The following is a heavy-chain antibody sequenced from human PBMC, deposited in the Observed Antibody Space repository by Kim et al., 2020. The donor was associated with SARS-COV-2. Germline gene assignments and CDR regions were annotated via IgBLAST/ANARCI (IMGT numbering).Heavy chain of an antibody. CDR3: ARRGGSSFMGHMDV. J-gene: IGHJ6*02. D-gene: IGHD6-13*01. Sequence: YSPSFQGHVTSAADKSISTAYLQWSSLKASDTAMYYCARRGGSSFMGHMDVWGQGTTVTVSS. V-gene: IGHV5-10-1*01.